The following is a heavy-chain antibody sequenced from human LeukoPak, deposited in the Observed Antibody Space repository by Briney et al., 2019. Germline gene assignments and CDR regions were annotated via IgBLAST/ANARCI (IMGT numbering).Heavy chain of an antibody. CDR1: GGSISSSGYY. CDR2: VSHSGST. J-gene: IGHJ3*02. Sequence: SETLSLTCTVSGGSISSSGYYWGWIRQPPGKGLEWIGSVSHSGSTFYIPSLKSRLTISLDTSKNQFSLKLSSVTAADTAVYYCARHGQWLVPGAFDIWGQGTMVTVSS. CDR3: ARHGQWLVPGAFDI. V-gene: IGHV4-39*07. D-gene: IGHD6-19*01.